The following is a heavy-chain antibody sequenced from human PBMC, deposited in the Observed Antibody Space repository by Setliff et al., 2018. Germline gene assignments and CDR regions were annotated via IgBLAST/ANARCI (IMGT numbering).Heavy chain of an antibody. J-gene: IGHJ4*02. CDR2: FDPSGGFT. Sequence: GASVKVSCKVAGYTLTELSMHWVRQAPGKGLEWMGGFDPSGGFTSYAQKFQDRVTMTRDTSISTAYMELSRLRSDDTAVYYCARALGATITHFDYWGQGTLVTVSS. D-gene: IGHD1-26*01. CDR3: ARALGATITHFDY. CDR1: GYTLTELS. V-gene: IGHV1-24*01.